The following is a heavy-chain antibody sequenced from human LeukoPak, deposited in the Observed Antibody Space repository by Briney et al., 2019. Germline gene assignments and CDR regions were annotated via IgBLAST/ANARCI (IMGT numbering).Heavy chain of an antibody. Sequence: SETLSLTCTVSGGSISSSNYYWGWIRQPPGKGLECIGSIYYSGSTYYNPSLKSRVTISVDTSKNQFSLKLSSVTAADTAVYYCARHVGFITMVRGVINNNWFDPWGQGTLVTVSS. CDR2: IYYSGST. CDR3: ARHVGFITMVRGVINNNWFDP. V-gene: IGHV4-39*01. CDR1: GGSISSSNYY. D-gene: IGHD3-10*01. J-gene: IGHJ5*02.